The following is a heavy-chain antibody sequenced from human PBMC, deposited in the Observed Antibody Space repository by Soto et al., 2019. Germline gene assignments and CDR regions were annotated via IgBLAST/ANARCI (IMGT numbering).Heavy chain of an antibody. V-gene: IGHV3-30-3*01. D-gene: IGHD3-22*01. Sequence: GGSLRLSCAASGFTFSGYAMHWVRQAPGKGLEWVALMSYDGTNKYYADSVRGRFTISRDNSKNTLYLQMNSLRAEDTAVYYCARDLYYYDGSGNAFDIWGQGTMVTVSS. CDR1: GFTFSGYA. J-gene: IGHJ3*02. CDR2: MSYDGTNK. CDR3: ARDLYYYDGSGNAFDI.